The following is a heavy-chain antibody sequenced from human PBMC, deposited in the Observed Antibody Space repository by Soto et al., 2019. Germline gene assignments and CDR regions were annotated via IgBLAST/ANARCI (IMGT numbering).Heavy chain of an antibody. Sequence: QSGGSLRLSCAASGFTFSSYAMSWVRQAPGKGLEWVSAISGSGGSTYYADSVKGRFTISRDNSKNTLYLQMNSLRAEDAAVYYCAGYYDSSGYYYPLDYWGQGTLVTVYS. V-gene: IGHV3-23*01. D-gene: IGHD3-22*01. CDR3: AGYYDSSGYYYPLDY. CDR1: GFTFSSYA. CDR2: ISGSGGST. J-gene: IGHJ4*02.